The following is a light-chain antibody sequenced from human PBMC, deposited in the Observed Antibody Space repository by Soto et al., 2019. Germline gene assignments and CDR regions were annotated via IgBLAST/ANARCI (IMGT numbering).Light chain of an antibody. CDR1: QSISGW. J-gene: IGKJ1*01. Sequence: DIQMTQSPSSVSASVGDRVTITCRASQSISGWLAWYQQKPGKAPKLLIYAASNLRSGVPSRFSGSGSGTDFTLTISSLQPEDVATYYCQQANRFPTTFGQGTKVEIK. CDR2: AAS. V-gene: IGKV1-12*01. CDR3: QQANRFPTT.